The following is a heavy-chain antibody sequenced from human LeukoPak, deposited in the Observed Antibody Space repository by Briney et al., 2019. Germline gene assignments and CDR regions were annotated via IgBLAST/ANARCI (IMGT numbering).Heavy chain of an antibody. CDR2: IYYSGST. V-gene: IGHV4-59*12. Sequence: SETLSLTCTVSGGSISSYYWSWIRQPPGKGLEWIGYIYYSGSTNYNPSLKSRVTISVDTSKNQFSLKLSSVTAADTAVYYCARLQEGATTADYYYYMDVWGKGTTVTVSS. J-gene: IGHJ6*03. CDR3: ARLQEGATTADYYYYMDV. CDR1: GGSISSYY. D-gene: IGHD1-26*01.